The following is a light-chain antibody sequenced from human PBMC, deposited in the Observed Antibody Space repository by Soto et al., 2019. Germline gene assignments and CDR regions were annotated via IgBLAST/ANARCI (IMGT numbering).Light chain of an antibody. CDR1: SSDVGGYNY. CDR2: EVT. V-gene: IGLV2-8*01. CDR3: ASYAGTKLFV. Sequence: QSALTQPPSASGSPGQSLTISCTGTSSDVGGYNYVSWYQQRPGKAPKLVIYEVTKRPSGVPDRFSGSKSGSTASLTDSGLQADDEAEYYCASYAGTKLFVFGSGTKLTVL. J-gene: IGLJ1*01.